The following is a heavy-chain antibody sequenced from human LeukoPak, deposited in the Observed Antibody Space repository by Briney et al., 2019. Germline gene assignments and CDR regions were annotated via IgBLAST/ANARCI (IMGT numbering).Heavy chain of an antibody. Sequence: ASVKVSCKASGYTFTSYCISWVRQPPAQGLEWMGWISAYKGNTNYAQKPQDRIPMTTDTSTRTAYRERRSLRSYDSAVYYCARDLENSSGWDLDYWGQGTLVTVSS. CDR1: GYTFTSYC. D-gene: IGHD6-19*01. CDR2: ISAYKGNT. CDR3: ARDLENSSGWDLDY. V-gene: IGHV1-18*01. J-gene: IGHJ4*02.